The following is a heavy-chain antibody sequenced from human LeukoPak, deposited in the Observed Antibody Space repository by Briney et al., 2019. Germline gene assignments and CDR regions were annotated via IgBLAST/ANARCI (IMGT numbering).Heavy chain of an antibody. CDR2: IYYSGST. Sequence: PSETLSLTCTVSGGSINSYYWSWIRQPPGKGLERIGYIYYSGSTNYNPSLKSRVTISVDTSKNQFSLKLSSVTAADTAVYYCARDPSYHGGYFDYWGQGTLVTVFS. CDR1: GGSINSYY. J-gene: IGHJ4*02. D-gene: IGHD2-2*01. V-gene: IGHV4-59*01. CDR3: ARDPSYHGGYFDY.